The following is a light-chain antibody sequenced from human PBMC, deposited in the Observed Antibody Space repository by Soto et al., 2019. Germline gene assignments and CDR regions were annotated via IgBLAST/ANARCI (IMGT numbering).Light chain of an antibody. CDR3: LQTTQFPWT. V-gene: IGKV2D-29*01. CDR2: EVF. Sequence: DIVMTQSPLSLSVTPGQPASISCKSSQSLLNSGGKTYFYWYLQKPGQPPQLLIYEVFKRFSGVPDRVSGSGSGTDFTLNISRVEAEDVGFYYCLQTTQFPWTFGQGTKVEIK. CDR1: QSLLNSGGKTY. J-gene: IGKJ1*01.